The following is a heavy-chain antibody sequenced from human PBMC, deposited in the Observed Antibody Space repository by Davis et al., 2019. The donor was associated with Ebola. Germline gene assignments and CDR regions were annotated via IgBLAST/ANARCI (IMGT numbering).Heavy chain of an antibody. CDR2: INHSGST. J-gene: IGHJ6*02. D-gene: IGHD5-18*01. CDR3: AGGDRGYSYGYGDYYYYGMDV. Sequence: SETLSLTCAVYGGSFRGYYWSWIRQPPGKGLEWIGEINHSGSTNYNPSLKSRVTISVDTSKNQFSLKLSSVTAADTAVYYCAGGDRGYSYGYGDYYYYGMDVWGQGTTVTVSS. CDR1: GGSFRGYY. V-gene: IGHV4-34*01.